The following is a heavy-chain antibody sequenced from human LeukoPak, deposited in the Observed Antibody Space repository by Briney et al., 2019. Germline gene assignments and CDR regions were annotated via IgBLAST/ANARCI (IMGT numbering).Heavy chain of an antibody. D-gene: IGHD5-18*01. CDR3: ARGKQLWLQYFDY. V-gene: IGHV4-61*02. CDR2: IYTSGST. J-gene: IGHJ4*02. CDR1: GGSISSGSYY. Sequence: PSQTLSLTCTVSGGSISSGSYYRSWIRQPAGKGLEWIARIYTSGSTNYNPSLKSRFTISVDTSKNQFSLKLSSVTAADTAVYYCARGKQLWLQYFDYWGQGTLVTVSS.